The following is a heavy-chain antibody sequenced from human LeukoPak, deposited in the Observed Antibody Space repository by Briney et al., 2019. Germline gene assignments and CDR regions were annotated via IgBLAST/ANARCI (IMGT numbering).Heavy chain of an antibody. CDR3: ARDYLGGYVDY. V-gene: IGHV3-21*01. J-gene: IGHJ4*02. CDR2: ISTGSSYI. CDR1: GFTFGSYS. Sequence: AGGSLRLSCAAAGFTFGSYSMNWVRQAPGKGLEWVSSISTGSSYISYSDSVKGRFTISRDNAKNSLYLQMNSLRAEDTAVYYCARDYLGGYVDYWGQGTLVTVSS. D-gene: IGHD3-16*01.